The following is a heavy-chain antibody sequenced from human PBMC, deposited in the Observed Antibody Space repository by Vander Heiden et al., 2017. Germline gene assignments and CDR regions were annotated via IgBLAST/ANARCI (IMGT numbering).Heavy chain of an antibody. V-gene: IGHV4-34*01. CDR2: INHSGST. D-gene: IGHD3-9*01. Sequence: QVQLQQWGAGLLKPSATLSLTCAVSGGSFSGYYWSWIRQPPGKGREWIGEINHSGSTNYNPSLKSRVTISVDTSKNQFSLKLSSVTAADTAVYYCAKAGPNYDILTGYYTGKYFDYWGQGTLVTVSS. CDR3: AKAGPNYDILTGYYTGKYFDY. J-gene: IGHJ4*02. CDR1: GGSFSGYY.